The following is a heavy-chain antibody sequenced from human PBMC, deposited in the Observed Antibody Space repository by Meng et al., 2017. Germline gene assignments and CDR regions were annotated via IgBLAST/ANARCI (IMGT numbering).Heavy chain of an antibody. V-gene: IGHV1-2*06. CDR3: ARDEDISAAGKLFGDY. CDR1: GYNFPDYY. Sequence: HVQLVKCGAEVKKPGASCKVSCKPSGYNFPDYYIHWVRRAPGQGLEWMGRINPKSGDTHYAQKFQARVTMTGDTSISTAYMELSGLRSDDTAMYYCARDEDISAAGKLFGDYWGQGTLVTVSS. J-gene: IGHJ4*02. CDR2: INPKSGDT. D-gene: IGHD6-25*01.